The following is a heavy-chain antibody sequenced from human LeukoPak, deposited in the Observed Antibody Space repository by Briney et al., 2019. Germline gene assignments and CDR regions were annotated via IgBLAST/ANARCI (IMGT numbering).Heavy chain of an antibody. CDR1: GFTFRSYS. V-gene: IGHV3-21*01. CDR2: ISSSSSYI. D-gene: IGHD3-16*01. Sequence: GGSLRLSCAASGFTFRSYSMNWVRQAPGKGLEWVSSISSSSSYIYYADSVKGRFTISRDNAKNSLYLQMNSLRAEDTAVYYCARDLELGEDYYGMDVWGQGTTVTVSS. J-gene: IGHJ6*02. CDR3: ARDLELGEDYYGMDV.